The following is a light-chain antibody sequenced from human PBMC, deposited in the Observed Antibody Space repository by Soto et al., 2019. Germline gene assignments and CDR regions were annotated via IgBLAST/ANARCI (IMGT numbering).Light chain of an antibody. CDR2: GAS. CDR3: QQYGNSPRT. V-gene: IGKV3-20*01. Sequence: EIVLTQSPDTLSLSPGERATLSCRASQSVSSSYLAWYQQRPGQAPRLLIYGASSRATGIPDRFSGSGSGTDFSLTISRLEPEDFAVYYCQQYGNSPRTFGQGTKVELK. J-gene: IGKJ1*01. CDR1: QSVSSSY.